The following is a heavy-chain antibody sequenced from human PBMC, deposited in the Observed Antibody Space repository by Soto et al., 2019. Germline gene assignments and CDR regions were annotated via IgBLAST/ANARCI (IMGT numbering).Heavy chain of an antibody. Sequence: GASVKVSCKASGYTFTSYAMHWVRQAPGQRLEWMGWISAGNGNTKYSQKFQGRVTITRDTSASTAYMELSSLRSEDTAVYYCARVTGYYAPGYWGQGTLVTVSS. CDR1: GYTFTSYA. D-gene: IGHD3-9*01. V-gene: IGHV1-3*01. CDR2: ISAGNGNT. J-gene: IGHJ4*02. CDR3: ARVTGYYAPGY.